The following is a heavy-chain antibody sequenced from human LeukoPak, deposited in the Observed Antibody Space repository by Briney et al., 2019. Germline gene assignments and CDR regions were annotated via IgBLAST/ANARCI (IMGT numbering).Heavy chain of an antibody. J-gene: IGHJ5*02. CDR3: ARGFYYDSSGYYYVRWFDP. CDR1: GYTFTSYA. Sequence: ASVKVSCKASGYTFTSYAMHWARQAPGQRLEWMGWINAGNGNTKYSQKFQGRVTITRDTSASTAYMELSSLRSEDTAVYYCARGFYYDSSGYYYVRWFDPWGQGTLVTVSS. CDR2: INAGNGNT. V-gene: IGHV1-3*01. D-gene: IGHD3-22*01.